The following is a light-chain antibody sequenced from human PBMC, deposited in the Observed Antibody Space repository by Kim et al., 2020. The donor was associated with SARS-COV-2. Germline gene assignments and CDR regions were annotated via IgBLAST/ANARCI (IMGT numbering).Light chain of an antibody. J-gene: IGLJ1*01. CDR1: SSNIGAGYD. CDR2: DNN. CDR3: QSFDSSLTTV. V-gene: IGLV1-40*01. Sequence: QSVLTQPPSVSGAPGQRVTISCTGSSSNIGAGYDVHWYQQPPGTAPKLLIYDNNNRPSGVPDRFSGSKSGTSASLAITGLQTEDEADYYCQSFDSSLTTVFGTGTKVTVL.